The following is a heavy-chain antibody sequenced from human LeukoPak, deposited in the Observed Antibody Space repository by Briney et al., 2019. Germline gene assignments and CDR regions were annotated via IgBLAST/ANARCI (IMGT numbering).Heavy chain of an antibody. Sequence: GGSLRLSCAASGFTFSSYSMNWVRQAPGKGLEWVSYISSSSSTIYYADSVKGRFTISRDNAKNSLYPQMNSLRAEDTAVYYCAREFPIRTFDYWGQGTLVTVSS. V-gene: IGHV3-48*04. CDR1: GFTFSSYS. J-gene: IGHJ4*02. CDR2: ISSSSSTI. CDR3: AREFPIRTFDY.